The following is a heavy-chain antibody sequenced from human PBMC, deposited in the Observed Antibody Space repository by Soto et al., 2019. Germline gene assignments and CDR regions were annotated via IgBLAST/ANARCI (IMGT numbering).Heavy chain of an antibody. J-gene: IGHJ4*02. CDR1: GFTFSSYA. V-gene: IGHV3-23*01. Sequence: GGSLRLSCAASGFTFSSYAMSWVRQAPGKGLEWVSAISGSGGSTYYADSVKGRFTISRDNSKNTLYLQMNSLRAEDTAVYYCANYQVVPAAIGHFDYWGQGTLVTVSS. CDR3: ANYQVVPAAIGHFDY. D-gene: IGHD2-2*02. CDR2: ISGSGGST.